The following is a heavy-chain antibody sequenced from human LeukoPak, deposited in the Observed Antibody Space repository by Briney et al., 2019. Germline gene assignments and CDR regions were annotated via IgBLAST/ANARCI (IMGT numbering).Heavy chain of an antibody. Sequence: SETLSLTCTVSGGSVSSGSYYWRWIRQPPGKGLEWIGYIYYSGSTNYNPSLKSRVTISVDTSKNQFSLKLSSVTAADTAVYYCARFDGYYHGYFDYWGQGTLVTVSS. J-gene: IGHJ4*02. CDR2: IYYSGST. D-gene: IGHD3-22*01. V-gene: IGHV4-61*01. CDR3: ARFDGYYHGYFDY. CDR1: GGSVSSGSYY.